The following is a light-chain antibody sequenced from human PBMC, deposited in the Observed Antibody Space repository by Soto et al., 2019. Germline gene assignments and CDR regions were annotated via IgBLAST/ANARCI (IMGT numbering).Light chain of an antibody. V-gene: IGLV2-14*03. Sequence: QAVVTQPASVSGSPGQSITISCTGTSSDVGGYNYVSWYQHHPGKAPKLIIYDVSYRPSGVSNRFSGSKSGITASLIISGLQAEDEADYYCNSYTSRNTLVFGGGTKVTVL. CDR1: SSDVGGYNY. CDR3: NSYTSRNTLV. CDR2: DVS. J-gene: IGLJ3*02.